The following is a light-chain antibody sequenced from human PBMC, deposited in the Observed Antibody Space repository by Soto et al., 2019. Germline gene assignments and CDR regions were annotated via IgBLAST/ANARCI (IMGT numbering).Light chain of an antibody. Sequence: EIALTQSPGTVSLSPGERATLSCRASQRVSSNWLAWYQQKPGQAPRLLISGASNRAAGTPDRFSGSGSGTDFTLTISRLEPEDFAVYYCQRYDGSSWTFGQGTKVEIK. CDR2: GAS. V-gene: IGKV3-20*01. J-gene: IGKJ1*01. CDR1: QRVSSNW. CDR3: QRYDGSSWT.